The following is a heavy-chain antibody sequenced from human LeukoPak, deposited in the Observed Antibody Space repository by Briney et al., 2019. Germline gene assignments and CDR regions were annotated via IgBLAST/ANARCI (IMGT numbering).Heavy chain of an antibody. D-gene: IGHD5-24*01. J-gene: IGHJ4*02. CDR2: IYYSGST. Sequence: PSETLSLTCTVSGGSISSGGYYWSWIRQHPGKGLEWIGYIYYSGSTYYNPSLKSRVTISVDTSKNQFSLKLSSVTAADTAVYYCASKPRRDGREDYWGQGTLVTVSS. CDR3: ASKPRRDGREDY. CDR1: GGSISSGGYY. V-gene: IGHV4-31*03.